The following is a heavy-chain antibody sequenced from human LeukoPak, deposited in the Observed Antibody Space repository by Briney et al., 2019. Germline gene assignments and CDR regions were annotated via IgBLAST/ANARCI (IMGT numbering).Heavy chain of an antibody. Sequence: GGSLRLSCAASGFTFSSYAMSWVRQAPGKGLEWVSTISGSGGSTYYADSVKGRFTISRDNSKNTLYLQMNSLRAEDTAVHYCAKGPGGYCSGGSCYEPYYFDYWGQGTLVTVSS. CDR1: GFTFSSYA. V-gene: IGHV3-23*01. D-gene: IGHD2-15*01. CDR3: AKGPGGYCSGGSCYEPYYFDY. J-gene: IGHJ4*02. CDR2: ISGSGGST.